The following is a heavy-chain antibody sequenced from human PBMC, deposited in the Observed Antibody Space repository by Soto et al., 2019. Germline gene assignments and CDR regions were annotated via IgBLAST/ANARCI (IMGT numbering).Heavy chain of an antibody. D-gene: IGHD2-21*02. Sequence: QVQLVQSGAEEKKPGASVKVSCKASGYTFTSYAMHWVRQAPGQRLEWMGWINAGNGNTKYSQKFQGRVTITRDTSASTAYMELSSLRSEDTAVYYCARSFVVVTALDYGGQGTLVTVSS. CDR2: INAGNGNT. CDR1: GYTFTSYA. J-gene: IGHJ4*02. V-gene: IGHV1-3*05. CDR3: ARSFVVVTALDY.